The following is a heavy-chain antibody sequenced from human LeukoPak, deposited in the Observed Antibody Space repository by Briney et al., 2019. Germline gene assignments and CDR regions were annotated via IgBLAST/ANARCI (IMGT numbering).Heavy chain of an antibody. J-gene: IGHJ4*02. CDR2: ISSSSSYT. Sequence: PGGCLRLSCAASGFTLSDYYMSWIRQAPGKGLEWVSYISSSSSYTNYADSVKGRFTISRDNAKNSLYLQMNSLRAEDTAVYYCARGEGGGFTYGSGSYYDYWGQGTLVTVSS. CDR1: GFTLSDYY. CDR3: ARGEGGGFTYGSGSYYDY. V-gene: IGHV3-11*03. D-gene: IGHD3-10*01.